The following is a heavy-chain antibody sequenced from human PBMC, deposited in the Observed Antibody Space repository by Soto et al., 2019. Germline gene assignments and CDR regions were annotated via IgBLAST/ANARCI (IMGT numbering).Heavy chain of an antibody. Sequence: ASVKVSCKASGYTLTSYAMHWVRQAPGQRLEWMGWINAGNGNTKYSQKFQGRVTITRDTSASTAYMELRSLRSEDTAVYYCARASPLAKYSRSTSCYDYCGQXTLVTVSP. CDR1: GYTLTSYA. CDR3: ARASPLAKYSRSTSCYDY. V-gene: IGHV1-3*01. J-gene: IGHJ4*02. CDR2: INAGNGNT. D-gene: IGHD2-2*01.